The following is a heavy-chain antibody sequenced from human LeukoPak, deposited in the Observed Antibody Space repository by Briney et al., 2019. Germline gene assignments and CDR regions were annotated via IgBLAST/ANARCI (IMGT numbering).Heavy chain of an antibody. Sequence: ASVKVSCKASGYTFTSYYMHWVRQAPGQGLEWMGIINPSGGSTSYAQKFQGRVTMTRNTSISTAYMELSSLRSEDTAVYYFAKRMTEYDILTGYHELYYFDYWGQGTLVTVSS. V-gene: IGHV1-46*01. CDR3: AKRMTEYDILTGYHELYYFDY. CDR2: INPSGGST. CDR1: GYTFTSYY. J-gene: IGHJ4*02. D-gene: IGHD3-9*01.